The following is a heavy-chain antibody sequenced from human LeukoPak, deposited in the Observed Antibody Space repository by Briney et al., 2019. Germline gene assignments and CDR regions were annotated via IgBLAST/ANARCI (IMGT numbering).Heavy chain of an antibody. CDR1: GGSISSYY. J-gene: IGHJ5*02. Sequence: SETLSLTCTVSGGSISSYYWSWIRQPAGKGLEWIGRIYTSGSTNYNPSLKSRVTMSVDTSKNQFSLKLSSVTAADTAVYYCAREIVLRYYNWFDPWGQGTLVTVSS. CDR3: AREIVLRYYNWFDP. D-gene: IGHD3-9*01. V-gene: IGHV4-4*07. CDR2: IYTSGST.